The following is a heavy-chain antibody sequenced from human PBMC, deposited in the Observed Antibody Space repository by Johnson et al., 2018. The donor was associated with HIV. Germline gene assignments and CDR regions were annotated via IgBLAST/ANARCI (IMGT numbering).Heavy chain of an antibody. D-gene: IGHD6-19*01. J-gene: IGHJ3*02. CDR2: IWYDGSNK. V-gene: IGHV3-33*03. CDR1: GFTFSSYG. Sequence: QVQLVESGGGVVQPGRSLRLSCAASGFTFSSYGMHWVRQAPGKGLEWVAVIWYDGSNKYYADSVKGRFTISRDNAKNSLYVQMNSLRAEDTALYYCAKDGIAVAGRAAFDIWGQGTMVTVSS. CDR3: AKDGIAVAGRAAFDI.